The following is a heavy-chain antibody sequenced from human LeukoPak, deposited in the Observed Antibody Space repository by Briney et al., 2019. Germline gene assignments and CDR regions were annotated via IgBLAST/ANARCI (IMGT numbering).Heavy chain of an antibody. CDR1: GGSISSGDYY. CDR2: IYYSGST. CDR3: ARGGLWFGELYAFDI. Sequence: PSQTLSLTCTVSGGSISSGDYYWSWIRQPPGKGLEWIGYIYYSGSTYYNPSLKSRVTISVDTSKNQFSLKLSSVTAADTAVYYCARGGLWFGELYAFDIWGQGTVVTVSS. D-gene: IGHD3-10*01. J-gene: IGHJ3*02. V-gene: IGHV4-30-4*01.